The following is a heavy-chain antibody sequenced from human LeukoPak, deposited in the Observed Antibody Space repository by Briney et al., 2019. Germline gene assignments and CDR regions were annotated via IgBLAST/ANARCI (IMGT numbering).Heavy chain of an antibody. CDR1: GDSVSSISVA. J-gene: IGHJ6*02. CDR3: ALARSEYHYGMDV. Sequence: SQTLSLTCAISGDSVSSISVAWNWIRQSPSRGLEWLGRTYRSKWYYEYAVSVKGRININPDPSKNQFSLQLNSVTPEDTAVYYCALARSEYHYGMDVWGQGTTVTVSS. V-gene: IGHV6-1*01. CDR2: TYRSKWYY.